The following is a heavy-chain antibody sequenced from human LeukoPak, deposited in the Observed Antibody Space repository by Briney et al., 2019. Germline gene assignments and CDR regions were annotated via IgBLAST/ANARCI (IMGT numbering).Heavy chain of an antibody. CDR3: ARGSVSYRKPFDY. V-gene: IGHV3-48*03. CDR1: GFTFSSYE. CDR2: ISSSGSTI. D-gene: IGHD1-26*01. Sequence: GGSLRLSCAASGFTFSSYEMNWVRQAPGKGLEWVSYISSSGSTIYYADSVKGRFTISRDNAKNSLYLQMNSLRAEDTVVYYCARGSVSYRKPFDYWGQGTLVTVSS. J-gene: IGHJ4*02.